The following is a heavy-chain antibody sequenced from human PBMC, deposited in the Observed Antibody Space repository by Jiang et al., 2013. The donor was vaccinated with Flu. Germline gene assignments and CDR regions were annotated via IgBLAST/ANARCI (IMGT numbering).Heavy chain of an antibody. CDR2: YHSGRH. D-gene: IGHD3-3*01. V-gene: IGHV4-4*02. CDR3: ARGNYDFWSGYSWFDP. Sequence: YHSGRHQLQTRPSKSRVTISVDKSKNQFSLKLSSVTAADTAVYYCARGNYDFWSGYSWFDPWGQGTLVTVSS. J-gene: IGHJ5*02.